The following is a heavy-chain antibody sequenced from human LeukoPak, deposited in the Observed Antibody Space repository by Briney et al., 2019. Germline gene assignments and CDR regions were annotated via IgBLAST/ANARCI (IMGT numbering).Heavy chain of an antibody. D-gene: IGHD4/OR15-4a*01. Sequence: GGSLRLSCAASGFTFSSYAMSWVRQAPGKWLEWVSAISGSVGSTYYAGSVKGRFTISRDNSKNTLYLQMNSLRAEDTAVYYCAKGGPGGLTYWGQGNLVTVSS. V-gene: IGHV3-23*01. CDR2: ISGSVGST. CDR1: GFTFSSYA. J-gene: IGHJ4*02. CDR3: AKGGPGGLTY.